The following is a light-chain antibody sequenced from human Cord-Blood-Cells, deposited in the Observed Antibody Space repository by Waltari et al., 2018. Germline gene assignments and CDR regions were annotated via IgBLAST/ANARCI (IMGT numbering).Light chain of an antibody. V-gene: IGLV1-40*01. Sequence: QSVLTQPPSVSGAPGQRVTISCTGSSSNIGAGYDVHWYQQLPGTAPKLLIYGNSNRPSGVPDRFSGSKSGTSASLAITGLQAEDEADYYCQAWDSSTKVFGGGTKLTVL. CDR2: GNS. CDR3: QAWDSSTKV. CDR1: SSNIGAGYD. J-gene: IGLJ2*01.